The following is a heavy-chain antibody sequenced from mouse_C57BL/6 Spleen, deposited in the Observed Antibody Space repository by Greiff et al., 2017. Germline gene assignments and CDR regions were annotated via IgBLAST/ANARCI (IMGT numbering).Heavy chain of an antibody. CDR1: GFTFSSYA. CDR2: ISDGGSYT. V-gene: IGHV5-4*01. CDR3: ARDPHDGYDRAMDY. Sequence: EVNLVESGGGLVKPGGSLKLSCAASGFTFSSYAMSWVRQTPEKRLEWVATISDGGSYTYYPDNVKGRFTISRDDAKNNLYLQMSHLKSEDTAMYYCARDPHDGYDRAMDYWGQGTSVTVSS. J-gene: IGHJ4*01. D-gene: IGHD2-2*01.